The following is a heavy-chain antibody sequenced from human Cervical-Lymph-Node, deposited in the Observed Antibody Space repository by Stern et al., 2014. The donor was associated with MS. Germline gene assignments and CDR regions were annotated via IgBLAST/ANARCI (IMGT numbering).Heavy chain of an antibody. CDR2: LWYEENKT. V-gene: IGHV3-33*01. Sequence: VQLVESGGGVVQPGRSLRLACATSGFPFSYYGMAWVRPAPGKGLEWVALLWYEENKTYYTDSVKGRFTISRDTSKNTLYLQMDNLRAEDTAVYYCARDSRDYLNYYGLDVWGQGTTVTVS. CDR3: ARDSRDYLNYYGLDV. D-gene: IGHD4-17*01. J-gene: IGHJ6*02. CDR1: GFPFSYYG.